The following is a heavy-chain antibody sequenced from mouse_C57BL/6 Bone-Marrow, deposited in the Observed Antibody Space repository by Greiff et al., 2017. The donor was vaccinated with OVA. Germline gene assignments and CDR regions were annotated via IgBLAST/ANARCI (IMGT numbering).Heavy chain of an antibody. D-gene: IGHD1-1*01. CDR1: GFNIKDYY. Sequence: VQLQQSGAELVKPGASVKLSCTASGFNIKDYYMHWVKQRTEQGLEWIGRIAPEDGATKYAPKFQGKATITADTSSNTAYLQLSSLTSEDTAVYYCARCIYYYGYFDDWGQGTTLTVSS. V-gene: IGHV14-2*01. J-gene: IGHJ2*01. CDR3: ARCIYYYGYFDD. CDR2: IAPEDGAT.